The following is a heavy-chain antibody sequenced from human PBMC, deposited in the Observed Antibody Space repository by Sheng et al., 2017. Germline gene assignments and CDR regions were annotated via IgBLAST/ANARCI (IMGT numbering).Heavy chain of an antibody. D-gene: IGHD1-26*01. Sequence: QVQLQASGPGLVRPSETLSLTCTVSGGSIRTYYWSWIRQPPGKGLEWIGYIYYSGGTNYNPSLKSRATISLDTSKNQFSLNLTSVTAADTAVYYCATSPGXHGWFDPVGPGNPGSPSPQ. J-gene: IGHJ5*02. V-gene: IGHV4-59*01. CDR2: IYYSGGT. CDR3: ATSPGXHGWFDP. CDR1: GGSIRTYY.